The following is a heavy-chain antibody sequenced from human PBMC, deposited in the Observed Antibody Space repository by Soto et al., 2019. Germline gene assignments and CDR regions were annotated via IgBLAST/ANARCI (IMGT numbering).Heavy chain of an antibody. CDR3: ARENYDSSGYQIYYYYGMDV. J-gene: IGHJ6*02. CDR1: GFTFSYYY. Sequence: GGSLRLSCAASGFTFSYYYMSWIRQAPGKGLEWVSYISSSGSTIYYADSVKGRFTISRDNAKNSLYLQMNSLRAEDTAVYYCARENYDSSGYQIYYYYGMDVWGQGTTVTVSS. CDR2: ISSSGSTI. D-gene: IGHD3-22*01. V-gene: IGHV3-11*01.